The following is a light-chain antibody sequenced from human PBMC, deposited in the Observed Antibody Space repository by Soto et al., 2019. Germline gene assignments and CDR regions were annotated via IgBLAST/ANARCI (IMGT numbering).Light chain of an antibody. Sequence: EILLTQSPATLSLSPGERATLSCRAGQSISNYLAWYQQKPGQAPRLLIYDASNRATDIPARFSGSGSGIDFTLTISSLEPDDFAVYYCQHGGAFGPGTKVEIK. V-gene: IGKV3-11*01. CDR3: QHGGA. CDR2: DAS. J-gene: IGKJ3*01. CDR1: QSISNY.